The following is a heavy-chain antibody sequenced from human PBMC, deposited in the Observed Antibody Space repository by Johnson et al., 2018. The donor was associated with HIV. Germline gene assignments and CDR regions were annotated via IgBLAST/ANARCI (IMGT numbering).Heavy chain of an antibody. CDR3: TRSLTYYNFWSGYYTGDAFDI. Sequence: VQLVESGGGLVQPGRSLRLSCTASGFTFGDYAMSWVRQAPGKGLEWVGFIRSKAYGGTTEYAASVKGRFTISRDDSKSIAYLQMNSLKTEDTALYYCTRSLTYYNFWSGYYTGDAFDIWGQGTMVTVSS. J-gene: IGHJ3*02. CDR2: IRSKAYGGTT. D-gene: IGHD3-3*01. CDR1: GFTFGDYA. V-gene: IGHV3-49*04.